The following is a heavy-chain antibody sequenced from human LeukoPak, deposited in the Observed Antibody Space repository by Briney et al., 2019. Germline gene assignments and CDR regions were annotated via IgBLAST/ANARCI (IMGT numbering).Heavy chain of an antibody. V-gene: IGHV3-23*01. CDR2: ISGSGGNT. CDR3: ATYRQVLLPFES. CDR1: GFTFSSHG. J-gene: IGHJ4*02. Sequence: GETLRLSCAASGFTFSSHGMNWVRQAPGKGLEWVSGISGSGGNTYYADSVRGRFTISRDNSKSTLSLQMNSLRAEDMAIYYCATYRQVLLPFESWGQGTLVTVSS. D-gene: IGHD2-8*02.